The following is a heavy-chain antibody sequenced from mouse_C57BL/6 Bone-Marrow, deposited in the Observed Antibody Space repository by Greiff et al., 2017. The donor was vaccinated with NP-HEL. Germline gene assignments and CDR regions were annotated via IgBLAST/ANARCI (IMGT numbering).Heavy chain of an antibody. CDR3: ARFPSATVVAKNYAMDY. Sequence: VQLKESGAELVKPGASVKLSCTASGFNIKDYFMHWVKQRTEQGLEWIGRIDPEDGETKYAPKFQGKATITADTSSNTAYLQLSSLTSEDTAVYYCARFPSATVVAKNYAMDYWGQGTSVTVSS. CDR2: IDPEDGET. V-gene: IGHV14-2*01. J-gene: IGHJ4*01. D-gene: IGHD1-1*01. CDR1: GFNIKDYF.